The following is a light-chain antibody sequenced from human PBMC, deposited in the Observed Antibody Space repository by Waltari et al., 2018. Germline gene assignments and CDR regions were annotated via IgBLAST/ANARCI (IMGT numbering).Light chain of an antibody. V-gene: IGKV3-20*01. CDR3: QQYGSSPWT. J-gene: IGKJ1*01. CDR2: GPS. Sequence: EIVLTQSPGTLSLSPGERAPLSCRASQRVSSSDLAWYQQKPGQAPRLLIYGPSSRATGIPDRFSGSGSGTDFTLTISRLEPEDFAVYYCQQYGSSPWTFGQGTKVEIK. CDR1: QRVSSSD.